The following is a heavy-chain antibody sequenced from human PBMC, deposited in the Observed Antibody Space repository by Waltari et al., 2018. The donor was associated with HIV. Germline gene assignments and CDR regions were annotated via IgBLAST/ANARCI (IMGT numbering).Heavy chain of an antibody. CDR3: ARPRSGSYDSSDQNWFDP. D-gene: IGHD3-22*01. J-gene: IGHJ5*02. CDR2: IYYSGST. V-gene: IGHV4-39*01. Sequence: QLQLQESGPGLVKPSETLSLTCTVSGGSISSSSSYWGWIRQPPGKGLEWIGSIYYSGSTYYNPSLKSRVTISVDTSKNQFSLKLSSVTAADTAVYYCARPRSGSYDSSDQNWFDPWGQGTLVTVSS. CDR1: GGSISSSSSY.